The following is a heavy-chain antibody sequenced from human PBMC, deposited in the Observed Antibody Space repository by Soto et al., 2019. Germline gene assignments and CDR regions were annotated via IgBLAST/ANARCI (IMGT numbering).Heavy chain of an antibody. D-gene: IGHD3-10*01. V-gene: IGHV4-39*01. Sequence: PETLSLTCTVSGGSISSSSYYWGWIRQPPGKGLEWIGSIYYSGSTYYNPSLKSRVTISVDTSKNQLSLKLSSVTAAHTDVDSCASPEYGWFDPWGQGNLVNVS. CDR3: ASPEYGWFDP. CDR2: IYYSGST. J-gene: IGHJ5*02. CDR1: GGSISSSSYY.